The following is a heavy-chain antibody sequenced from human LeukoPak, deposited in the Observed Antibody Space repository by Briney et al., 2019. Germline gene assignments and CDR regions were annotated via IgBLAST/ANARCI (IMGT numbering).Heavy chain of an antibody. Sequence: SAETLSLTCTVSGVSISSYYWSCLRQPPGKGLEWSGYIYYSGSTHYNPSLKSRVTISVDTTKNQFSLKLSSVTAADTAVYYCARGMMTYYYYIDVWGKGTTVTVSS. V-gene: IGHV4-59*01. CDR2: IYYSGST. J-gene: IGHJ6*03. CDR1: GVSISSYY. CDR3: ARGMMTYYYYIDV. D-gene: IGHD3-16*01.